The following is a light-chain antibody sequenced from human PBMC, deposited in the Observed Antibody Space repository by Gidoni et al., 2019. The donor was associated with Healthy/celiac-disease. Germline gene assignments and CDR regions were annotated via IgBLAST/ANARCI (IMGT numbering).Light chain of an antibody. Sequence: QAALTQPAFVTGFPGQSITISCTGTSSDVGSYNLVSWYQQHPGKAPKLIIYEVSKRPSGVSNRFSGSKSGNTASLTISGLQADDESDYYCCSYAGSITFVVFGGGTKLTVL. CDR1: SSDVGSYNL. V-gene: IGLV2-23*02. CDR2: EVS. J-gene: IGLJ2*01. CDR3: CSYAGSITFVV.